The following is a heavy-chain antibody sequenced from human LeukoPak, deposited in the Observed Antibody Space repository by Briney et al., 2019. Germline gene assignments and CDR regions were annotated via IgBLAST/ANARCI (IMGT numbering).Heavy chain of an antibody. Sequence: SGESLKISRKGSGYSFTSYWIGWVRQMPGKGLEWMGIIYPGDSDTRYSPSFQGQVTIPADKSISTAYLQWSSLKASDTAMYYCARRPYSSGWHPDYWGQGTLVTVSS. CDR1: GYSFTSYW. CDR2: IYPGDSDT. J-gene: IGHJ4*02. D-gene: IGHD6-19*01. CDR3: ARRPYSSGWHPDY. V-gene: IGHV5-51*01.